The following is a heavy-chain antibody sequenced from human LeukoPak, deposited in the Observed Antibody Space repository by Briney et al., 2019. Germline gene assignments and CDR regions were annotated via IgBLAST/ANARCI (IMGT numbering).Heavy chain of an antibody. CDR3: ASGHGVDEAFDI. V-gene: IGHV4-4*02. CDR2: IYHSGST. D-gene: IGHD3-16*01. J-gene: IGHJ3*02. CDR1: GGSISSNNR. Sequence: SETLSLTCAVSGGSISSNNRWSWVRQPPGKGLEWIGEIYHSGSTNYNPSLKSRVTISVDKSKNQFSLKLSSVTAADTAVYYCASGHGVDEAFDIWGQGTMVTVSS.